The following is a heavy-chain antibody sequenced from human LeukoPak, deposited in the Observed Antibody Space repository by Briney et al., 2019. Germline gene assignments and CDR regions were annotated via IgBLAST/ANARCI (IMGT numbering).Heavy chain of an antibody. V-gene: IGHV3-15*01. D-gene: IGHD3-10*01. CDR1: GFTFSNTW. CDR2: IQSKTDGGTT. J-gene: IGHJ4*02. CDR3: ATLTVRGVINI. Sequence: GGSLRLPCAASGFTFSNTWMNWVRQAPGKGLEWVGRIQSKTDGGTTENAAPVKGRFTISRDDSKTTLYLQMNSLKTEDTAVYYCATLTVRGVINIWGQGTLVTVSS.